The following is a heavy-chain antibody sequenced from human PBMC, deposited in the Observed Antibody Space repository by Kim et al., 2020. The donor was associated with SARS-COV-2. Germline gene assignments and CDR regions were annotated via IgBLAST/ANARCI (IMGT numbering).Heavy chain of an antibody. V-gene: IGHV4-31*03. J-gene: IGHJ5*02. Sequence: SETLSLTCTVSGGSISSGGYYWSRIRQHPGKGLEWIGYIYYSGSTYYNPSLKSRVTISVDTSKNQFSLKLSSVTAADTAVYYCARVICSSTSCYVHWFDPWGQGTLVTVSS. CDR1: GGSISSGGYY. CDR3: ARVICSSTSCYVHWFDP. CDR2: IYYSGST. D-gene: IGHD2-2*01.